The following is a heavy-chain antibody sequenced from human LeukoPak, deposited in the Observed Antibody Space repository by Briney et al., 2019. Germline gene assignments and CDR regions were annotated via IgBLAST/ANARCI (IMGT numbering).Heavy chain of an antibody. D-gene: IGHD6-13*01. Sequence: PSETLSLTCTVSGGSISSRSNYWGWIRQPPGKELEWMGSIYYNGTTYYNPSLKSRVTTSVDTSKNQFSLRLSSVTAADTAVYYCARGFGGAAAGTGFFDHWGQGTLVTVSS. CDR2: IYYNGTT. CDR1: GGSISSRSNY. CDR3: ARGFGGAAAGTGFFDH. V-gene: IGHV4-39*01. J-gene: IGHJ4*02.